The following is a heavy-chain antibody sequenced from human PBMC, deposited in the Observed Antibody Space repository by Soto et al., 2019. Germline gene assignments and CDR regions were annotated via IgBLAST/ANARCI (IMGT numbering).Heavy chain of an antibody. CDR2: IIPIFGTA. D-gene: IGHD2-21*01. V-gene: IGHV1-69*13. Sequence: SVKVSCKASGGTFSGYAISWVRQAPGQGLEWMGGIIPIFGTANYAQKFQGRVTITADESTSTAYMELSSLRSEDTAVYYCARVGRCGGDCFDYWGQGTLVTVSS. CDR1: GGTFSGYA. CDR3: ARVGRCGGDCFDY. J-gene: IGHJ4*02.